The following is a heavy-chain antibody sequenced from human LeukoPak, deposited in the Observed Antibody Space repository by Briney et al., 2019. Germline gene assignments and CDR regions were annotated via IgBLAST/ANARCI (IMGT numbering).Heavy chain of an antibody. CDR1: GGSINSYY. J-gene: IGHJ5*02. D-gene: IGHD3-3*01. Sequence: PSETLSLTCTVSGGSINSYYWSWVPQPPGKGLEWIGEIYHSGSTNYNPSLKSRVTISVDKSKNQFSLKLSSVTAADTAVYYCARGGITTYYDFWSGYFGPWGQGTLVTVSS. CDR3: ARGGITTYYDFWSGYFGP. V-gene: IGHV4-59*12. CDR2: IYHSGST.